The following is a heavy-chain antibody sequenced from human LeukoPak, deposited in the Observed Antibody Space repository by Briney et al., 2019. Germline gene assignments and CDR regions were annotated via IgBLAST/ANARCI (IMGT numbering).Heavy chain of an antibody. CDR3: AKGTVPWAFYYYYYMDV. CDR1: GGSFSGYY. CDR2: INHSGST. J-gene: IGHJ6*03. V-gene: IGHV4-34*01. Sequence: SETLSLTCAVYGGSFSGYYWSWIRQPPGKGLEWIGEINHSGSTNYNPSLKSRVTISVDTSKNQFSLKLSSVTAADTAVYYCAKGTVPWAFYYYYYMDVWGKGTTVTVSS. D-gene: IGHD4-17*01.